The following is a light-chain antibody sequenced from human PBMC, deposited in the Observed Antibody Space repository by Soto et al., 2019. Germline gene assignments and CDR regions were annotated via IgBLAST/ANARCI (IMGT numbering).Light chain of an antibody. CDR2: GAS. Sequence: IVVTQSPCTLSLSTGERATLSCRASQSVSSSYLAWYQQKPGQAPRLLIYGASSRATGIPDRFSGSGSGTDFTLTIVSLQPEDFASYYCQQSYTTPRTFGQGTKV. CDR3: QQSYTTPRT. CDR1: QSVSSSY. J-gene: IGKJ1*01. V-gene: IGKV3-20*01.